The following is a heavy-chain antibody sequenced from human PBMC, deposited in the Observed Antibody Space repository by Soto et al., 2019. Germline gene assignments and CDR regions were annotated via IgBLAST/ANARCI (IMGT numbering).Heavy chain of an antibody. J-gene: IGHJ4*02. V-gene: IGHV1-18*03. D-gene: IGHD2-15*01. CDR2: ISAYNGKT. Sequence: QVQLVQSGAEVKKPGASVKVSCKASGYTFTSYGINWVRQAPGQGLEWMGWISAYNGKTNYAQKVQGRVTMTTGTSTSTAYMELRSLTSDDMAVYYCARDLERFCSGGSCYSNVDYWGQGTLVTVSS. CDR3: ARDLERFCSGGSCYSNVDY. CDR1: GYTFTSYG.